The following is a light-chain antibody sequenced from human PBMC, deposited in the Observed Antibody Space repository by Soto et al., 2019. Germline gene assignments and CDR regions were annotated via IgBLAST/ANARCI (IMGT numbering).Light chain of an antibody. CDR2: EAS. V-gene: IGKV3-11*01. J-gene: IGKJ4*01. Sequence: IVLTQSPATLSLSPGERASLSCRASQTVGKDLAWYQLRPGQAPRLRILEASTRATGVPPRFSGSRSGSDCTLTFSSLDLEDFALYYCQQRSSLPFTFGGGT. CDR3: QQRSSLPFT. CDR1: QTVGKD.